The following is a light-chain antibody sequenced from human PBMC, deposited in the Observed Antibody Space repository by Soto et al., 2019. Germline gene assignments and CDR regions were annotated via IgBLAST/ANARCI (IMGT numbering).Light chain of an antibody. V-gene: IGLV2-14*01. CDR2: EVS. CDR1: SNDVGGYDY. CDR3: SSYTGSNNFNV. J-gene: IGLJ1*01. Sequence: QSVLTQPASVSGSPGQSITISCTGASNDVGGYDYVSWYQQEPGKAPKVIIYEVSNRPSGVSDRFSGSKSGNMASLTISGLQAADEADYYCSSYTGSNNFNVFGTGTKVTVL.